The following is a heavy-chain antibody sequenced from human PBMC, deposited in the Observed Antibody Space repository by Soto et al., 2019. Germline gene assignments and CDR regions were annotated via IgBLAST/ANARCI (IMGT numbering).Heavy chain of an antibody. J-gene: IGHJ4*02. V-gene: IGHV3-23*01. Sequence: EAQLLESGGDLVQPGGSLRLSCAASGFTFSDYALSWVRQGPGKGLEWVSTISESGARTYYADSVKGRFTISRDTPKSTLYLQMNSLRAEDTAVYYCAKADYVGFWGRGTLVTVSS. CDR2: ISESGART. CDR1: GFTFSDYA. CDR3: AKADYVGF. D-gene: IGHD4-17*01.